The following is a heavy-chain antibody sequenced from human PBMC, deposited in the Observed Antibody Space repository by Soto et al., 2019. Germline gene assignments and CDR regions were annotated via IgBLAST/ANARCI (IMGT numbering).Heavy chain of an antibody. CDR3: AQNTKGTGWFTSYHYHAMEL. D-gene: IGHD3-9*01. CDR2: IVVGTGNT. V-gene: IGHV1-58*01. Sequence: SVKVSCKASGFPLSNSAVQWVRQARGQRLEWIGRIVVGTGNTDYAQKFQERVTITRDMSTRTAYMELSSLRSEDTAVYYCAQNTKGTGWFTSYHYHAMELWGKGTTVTVSS. J-gene: IGHJ6*04. CDR1: GFPLSNSA.